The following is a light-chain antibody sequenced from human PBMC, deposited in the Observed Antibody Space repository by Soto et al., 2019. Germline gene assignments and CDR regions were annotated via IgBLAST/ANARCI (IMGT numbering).Light chain of an antibody. V-gene: IGKV3-15*01. Sequence: EIVMTQSPATLSVSPGERATLSCRASQSVSSNLAWYQQKPGQAPRLLIYGASTRATGIPARFSGSGSGTEFTLTISSLQSADFAVYYCQQYYNWPPKTFGQGTKVDIK. CDR2: GAS. CDR3: QQYYNWPPKT. J-gene: IGKJ1*01. CDR1: QSVSSN.